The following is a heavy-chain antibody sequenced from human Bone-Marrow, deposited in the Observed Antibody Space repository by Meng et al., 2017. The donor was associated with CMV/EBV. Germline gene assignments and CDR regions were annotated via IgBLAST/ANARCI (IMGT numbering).Heavy chain of an antibody. CDR2: IKTKTDGGTT. Sequence: GESLKISCAASGFTFSNAWMSWVRQAPGKGLEWVGRIKTKTDGGTTAYAAPVKGRFTVSRDDSKNRLYLQMHSLKTEDAAVYYCTTAPSIAARPGVDDWGQGTLVTVSS. J-gene: IGHJ4*02. V-gene: IGHV3-15*01. CDR1: GFTFSNAW. D-gene: IGHD6-6*01. CDR3: TTAPSIAARPGVDD.